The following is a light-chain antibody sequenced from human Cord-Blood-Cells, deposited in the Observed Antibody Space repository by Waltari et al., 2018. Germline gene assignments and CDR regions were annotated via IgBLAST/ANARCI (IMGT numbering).Light chain of an antibody. V-gene: IGKV3-20*01. Sequence: EIVLTQSPGTLSLSTGERATLSCRASQSVSSSYLAWYQQKPGQAPRLLIYGASSRATGIPDRFSGSGSGTDFTLTISRLGPEDFAVYYCQQYGSSLVTFGQGTRLEIK. CDR2: GAS. CDR1: QSVSSSY. J-gene: IGKJ5*01. CDR3: QQYGSSLVT.